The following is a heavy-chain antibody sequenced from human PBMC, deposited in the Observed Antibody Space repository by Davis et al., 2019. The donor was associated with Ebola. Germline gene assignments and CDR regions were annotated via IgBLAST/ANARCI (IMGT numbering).Heavy chain of an antibody. D-gene: IGHD3-16*01. CDR3: TMGGITGGFDY. CDR2: LDREDGET. Sequence: ASVKVSCKASGYSLTELSIHWVRQAPGRGLEWVGTLDREDGETLSAQKSQGRVTMTEDTSTDTAYMHLTSLTSDDTAIYFCTMGGITGGFDYWGQGSLVTVSS. J-gene: IGHJ4*02. CDR1: GYSLTELS. V-gene: IGHV1-24*01.